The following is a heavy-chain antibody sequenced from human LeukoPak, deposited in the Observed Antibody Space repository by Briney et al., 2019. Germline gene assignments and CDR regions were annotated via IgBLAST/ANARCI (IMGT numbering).Heavy chain of an antibody. CDR1: GGSISSGGYY. V-gene: IGHV4-39*07. CDR3: ARDSKGYYYYGMDV. J-gene: IGHJ6*02. Sequence: SETLSLTCTVSGGSISSGGYYWSWIRQPPGKGLEWIGSIYYSGSTYYNPSLKSRVTISVDTSKNQFSLKLSSVTAADTAVYYCARDSKGYYYYGMDVWGQGTTVTVSS. CDR2: IYYSGST.